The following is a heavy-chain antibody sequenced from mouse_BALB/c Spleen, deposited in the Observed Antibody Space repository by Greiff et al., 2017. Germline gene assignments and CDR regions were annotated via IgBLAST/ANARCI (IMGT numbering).Heavy chain of an antibody. D-gene: IGHD1-2*01. Sequence: EVKLVESGGGLVKPGGSLKLSCAASGFAFSSYDMSWVRQTPEKRLEWVAYISSGGGSTYYPDTVKGRFTISRDNAKNTLYLQMSSLKSEDTAMYYCARRGISTDYYAMDYWGQGTSVTVSS. CDR1: GFAFSSYD. V-gene: IGHV5-12-1*01. CDR2: ISSGGGST. J-gene: IGHJ4*01. CDR3: ARRGISTDYYAMDY.